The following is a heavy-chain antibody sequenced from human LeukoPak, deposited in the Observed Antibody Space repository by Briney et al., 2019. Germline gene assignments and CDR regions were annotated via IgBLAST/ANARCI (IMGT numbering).Heavy chain of an antibody. Sequence: KPSETLSLTCTVSGGSISSSYYWGWIRQPPGKGLEWIGSIYYSGSTYYNPSLKSRVTISVDTSKNQFSLKLSSVTAADTAVYYCARDPLVLRYFDWLLPFDYWGQGTLVTVSS. J-gene: IGHJ4*02. CDR3: ARDPLVLRYFDWLLPFDY. V-gene: IGHV4-39*07. CDR1: GGSISSSYY. CDR2: IYYSGST. D-gene: IGHD3-9*01.